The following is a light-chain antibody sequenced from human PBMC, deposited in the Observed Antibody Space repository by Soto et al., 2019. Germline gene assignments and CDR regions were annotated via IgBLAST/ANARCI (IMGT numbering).Light chain of an antibody. V-gene: IGKV3-20*01. Sequence: EIVLTQSPGTLSLSPGERATLSCRASQSVGSNYLAWYQQRPGQAPRLLLYGASTRGTDIPDRFSGSGSGTDFTLTISRLEPEDLAVYYCQQFDSARCTFGQGTKLEI. CDR2: GAS. J-gene: IGKJ2*02. CDR1: QSVGSNY. CDR3: QQFDSARCT.